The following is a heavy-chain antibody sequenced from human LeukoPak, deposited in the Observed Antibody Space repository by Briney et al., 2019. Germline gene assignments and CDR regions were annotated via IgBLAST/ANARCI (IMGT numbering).Heavy chain of an antibody. Sequence: PGGSLRLSCAASGFTFSDYYMTWIRHAPGKGLEWVSYISSSTTYTNYGDSVKGRFTISRDNAKNSLYLQMNSLRAEDTAMYYCARGLNMVATLSFGMDVWGQGTTVTVSS. CDR2: ISSSTTYT. J-gene: IGHJ6*02. D-gene: IGHD5-12*01. CDR3: ARGLNMVATLSFGMDV. V-gene: IGHV3-11*05. CDR1: GFTFSDYY.